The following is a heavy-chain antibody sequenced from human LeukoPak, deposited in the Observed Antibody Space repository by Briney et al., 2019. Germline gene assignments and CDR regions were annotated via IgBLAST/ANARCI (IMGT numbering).Heavy chain of an antibody. CDR2: ISVYNGNT. CDR1: GYTFTNFG. CDR3: ARGRDSSGWYRAFDI. Sequence: ASVKVSCKASGYTFTNFGISWVRQAPGQGLEWMGWISVYNGNTNFAQKLQGRVTMTRDMSTSTVYMELSSLRSEDTAVYYCARGRDSSGWYRAFDIWGQGTMVTVSS. V-gene: IGHV1-18*01. J-gene: IGHJ3*02. D-gene: IGHD6-19*01.